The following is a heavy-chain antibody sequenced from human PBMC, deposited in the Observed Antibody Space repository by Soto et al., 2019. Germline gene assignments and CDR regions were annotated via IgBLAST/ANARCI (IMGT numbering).Heavy chain of an antibody. J-gene: IGHJ4*02. Sequence: QIQLVQSGAEVKKPGASVKVSCKASDYTFSSYHITWVRQAPGQGLEWMGWISAYNGNTNYAQNLQGRVTMTTDPSTSTAYMELRSLRSDDTAVYYCARHLPPVDYWGQGTLVTVSS. CDR1: DYTFSSYH. V-gene: IGHV1-18*01. CDR2: ISAYNGNT. CDR3: ARHLPPVDY.